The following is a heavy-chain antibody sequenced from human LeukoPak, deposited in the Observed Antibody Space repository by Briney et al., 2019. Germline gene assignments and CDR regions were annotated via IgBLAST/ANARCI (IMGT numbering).Heavy chain of an antibody. CDR2: IIPILGIA. CDR3: ARGGGRIWDIVVVPAAPHYGMDV. Sequence: GASVKLSCKACGGTFRSYAISWVRQVPGQGLEWMGRIIPILGIANYAQKFQGRVTITADKSTSTAYMELSSLRSEDTAVYYSARGGGRIWDIVVVPAAPHYGMDVWGQGTTVTVSS. CDR1: GGTFRSYA. V-gene: IGHV1-69*04. D-gene: IGHD2-2*01. J-gene: IGHJ6*02.